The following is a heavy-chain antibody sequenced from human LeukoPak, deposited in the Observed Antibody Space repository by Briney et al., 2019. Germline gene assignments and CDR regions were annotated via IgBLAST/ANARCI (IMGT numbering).Heavy chain of an antibody. D-gene: IGHD1-26*01. CDR1: GFPFSDYT. J-gene: IGHJ4*02. Sequence: GSLSLSCSASGFPFSDYTMHWVRQAPGKGLEFVSAITNRGGTYYADSVKGRFTISRDNSKNTLYLQMSSLRPEDTAVYYCVKDRSGTYSFDSWGQGTLVTVSS. CDR2: ITNRGGT. CDR3: VKDRSGTYSFDS. V-gene: IGHV3-64D*09.